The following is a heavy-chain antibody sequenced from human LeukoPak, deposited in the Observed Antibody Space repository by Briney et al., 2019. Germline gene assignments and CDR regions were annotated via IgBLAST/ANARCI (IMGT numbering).Heavy chain of an antibody. D-gene: IGHD1-7*01. CDR2: IYPGDSDT. J-gene: IGHJ6*02. CDR3: ARGAAGTTPDYYYFGLDV. CDR1: GYRFTDYW. Sequence: GESLKISWKGSGYRFTDYWIGWVRQMPGKGLELMGIIYPGDSDTRYSPSFQGPVPIPADKSINTAHRQWSSLKASDTAMYYCARGAAGTTPDYYYFGLDVWGQGTTVRVSS. V-gene: IGHV5-51*01.